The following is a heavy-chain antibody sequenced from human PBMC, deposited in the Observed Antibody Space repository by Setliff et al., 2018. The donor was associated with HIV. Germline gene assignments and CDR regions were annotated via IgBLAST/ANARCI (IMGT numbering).Heavy chain of an antibody. CDR2: IDHFGSEE. CDR1: GFPFSAYA. V-gene: IGHV3-7*01. D-gene: IGHD3-10*01. J-gene: IGHJ6*02. CDR3: ARKLRPGYGMDV. Sequence: PGGSLRLSCEASGFPFSAYAFSWVRQAPGKGLEWVASIDHFGSEENYVDSVKGRFTISRDNTKNSLHLQLDSLSAEDTAVYYCARKLRPGYGMDVWGQGTPVTVSS.